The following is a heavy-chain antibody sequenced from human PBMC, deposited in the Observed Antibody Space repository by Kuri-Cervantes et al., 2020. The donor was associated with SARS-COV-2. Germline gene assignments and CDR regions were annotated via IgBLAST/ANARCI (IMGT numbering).Heavy chain of an antibody. CDR2: ISSSSSYI. D-gene: IGHD6-13*01. Sequence: GGSLRPSCAASGFTFSSYSMNWVRQVPGKGLEWLSSISSSSSYIYYADSVKGRFTISRDNAKNSLYLQMNSLRAEDTAVYYCARVVAAGRAYYYYMDVWGKGTTVTVSS. V-gene: IGHV3-21*01. J-gene: IGHJ6*03. CDR3: ARVVAAGRAYYYYMDV. CDR1: GFTFSSYS.